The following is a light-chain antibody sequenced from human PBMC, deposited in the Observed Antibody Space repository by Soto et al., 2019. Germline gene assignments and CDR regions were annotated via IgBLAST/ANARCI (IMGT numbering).Light chain of an antibody. Sequence: EMVMTQSPATLSVSPGERATLSCRASQSVSSNLAWFQQKPGQVPRLLIYGASTRASGIPARFSGSGSGTEFTLTISSQQSEDSAVYYCQQYNGWPPEYTFGQGTKLEIK. CDR2: GAS. V-gene: IGKV3-15*01. J-gene: IGKJ2*01. CDR3: QQYNGWPPEYT. CDR1: QSVSSN.